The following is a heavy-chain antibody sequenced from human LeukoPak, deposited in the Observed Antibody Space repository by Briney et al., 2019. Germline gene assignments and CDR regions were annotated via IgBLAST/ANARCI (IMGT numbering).Heavy chain of an antibody. CDR3: ARERGSYYYYMDV. CDR2: IYTSGST. D-gene: IGHD1-26*01. Sequence: PSETLSLTCTVSGGSISSYYWSWIRQPAGKGREWIGRIYTSGSTNYNPSLKSRVTISVDKSKNQFSLKLSSVTAADTAVYYCARERGSYYYYMDVWGKGTTVTVSS. V-gene: IGHV4-4*07. J-gene: IGHJ6*03. CDR1: GGSISSYY.